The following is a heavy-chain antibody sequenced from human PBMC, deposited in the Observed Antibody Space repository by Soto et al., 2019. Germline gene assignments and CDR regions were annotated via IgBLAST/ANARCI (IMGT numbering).Heavy chain of an antibody. CDR2: IYPGDSDT. Sequence: PGESLKISCKGSGYSFTSYWIGWVRQMPGKCLEWMGIIYPGDSDTRYGPSFQGQVTISADKSISTAYLQWSSLKASDTAMYYCATRVQDPGKYYYGMDVWGQGTTVTVSS. CDR1: GYSFTSYW. D-gene: IGHD6-13*01. CDR3: ATRVQDPGKYYYGMDV. V-gene: IGHV5-51*01. J-gene: IGHJ6*02.